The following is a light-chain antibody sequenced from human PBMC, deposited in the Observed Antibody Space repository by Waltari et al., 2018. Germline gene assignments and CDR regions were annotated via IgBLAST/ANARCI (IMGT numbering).Light chain of an antibody. CDR3: QSYDSSLSHWV. Sequence: QSVLTQTPSVSWAPGQRVIISCTGSSSNLEPGYYVQWYKQRPGTAPKLLISGKNNRTSGVPDRFFGSKSGTSASLAITGLQDEDEDDYYCQSYDSSLSHWVFGGGTKLTVL. CDR2: GKN. J-gene: IGLJ3*02. V-gene: IGLV1-40*01. CDR1: SSNLEPGYY.